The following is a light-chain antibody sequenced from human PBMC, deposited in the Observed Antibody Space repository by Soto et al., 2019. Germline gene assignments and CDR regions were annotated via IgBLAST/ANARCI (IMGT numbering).Light chain of an antibody. Sequence: IQMTQSPSSVSGSIGDTVAITCRASQDISTLLALYHQEPGKAPNLLIYGAYNLESGVPSQLSGRGSGKDFALTISSLQPEDFATYFCQLADSFSLTFGGGTKVDIK. CDR3: QLADSFSLT. J-gene: IGKJ4*01. V-gene: IGKV1D-12*01. CDR1: QDISTL. CDR2: GAY.